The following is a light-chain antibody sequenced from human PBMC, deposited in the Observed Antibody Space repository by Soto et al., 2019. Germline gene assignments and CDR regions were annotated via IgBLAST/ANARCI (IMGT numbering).Light chain of an antibody. CDR2: GAS. Sequence: EIVLTQSPGTLSLSPGERATLSCRASQSVSSSYLAWYQQKPGQAPRLLIYGASSRATGIPDRFSGSGSGTDFTLTISRLEPEDFAVYYCQQYGSSLGVTFGGGTKVYIK. CDR3: QQYGSSLGVT. J-gene: IGKJ4*01. CDR1: QSVSSSY. V-gene: IGKV3-20*01.